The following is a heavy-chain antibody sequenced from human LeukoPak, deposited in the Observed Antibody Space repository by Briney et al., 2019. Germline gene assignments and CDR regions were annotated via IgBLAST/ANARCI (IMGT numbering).Heavy chain of an antibody. CDR2: IGSRSATI. Sequence: PGGSLRLSCAASGFTFSRYSMNWVRQAPGKGLEWVSYIGSRSATIHYADSVKGRFSISRDNAKNSLYLQMNNLRDEDTAVYYCVRGRTEFDFWGQGTLVTVSS. CDR1: GFTFSRYS. CDR3: VRGRTEFDF. V-gene: IGHV3-48*02. D-gene: IGHD1-1*01. J-gene: IGHJ4*02.